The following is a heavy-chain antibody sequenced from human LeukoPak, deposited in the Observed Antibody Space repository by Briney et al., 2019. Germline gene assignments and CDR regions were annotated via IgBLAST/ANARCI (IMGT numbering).Heavy chain of an antibody. CDR1: GGTFSSYA. CDR2: MSPNSGDT. CDR3: ARGPPNWGYDY. Sequence: ASVKVSCKASGGTFSSYAISWVRQATGQRPEWMGWMSPNSGDTGYAQKFQDRVTMTRNTSISTAYMELSSLRSDDTAVYYCARGPPNWGYDYWGPGTLVTVSS. J-gene: IGHJ4*02. V-gene: IGHV1-8*02. D-gene: IGHD7-27*01.